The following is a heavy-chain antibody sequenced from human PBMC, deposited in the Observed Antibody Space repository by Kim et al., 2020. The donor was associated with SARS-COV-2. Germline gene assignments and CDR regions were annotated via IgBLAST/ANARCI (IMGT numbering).Heavy chain of an antibody. CDR3: ARDYETRYSSSSGNWFDP. Sequence: GGSLRLSCVASGFTFSDYYMNWIRQAPGKGLEWVSHIDIGGNTMYYADSVKGRFTVSRDNAKNTLYLQMNNLRAEDTAMYYCARDYETRYSSSSGNWFDP. D-gene: IGHD6-6*01. CDR1: GFTFSDYY. V-gene: IGHV3-11*01. CDR2: IDIGGNTM. J-gene: IGHJ5*02.